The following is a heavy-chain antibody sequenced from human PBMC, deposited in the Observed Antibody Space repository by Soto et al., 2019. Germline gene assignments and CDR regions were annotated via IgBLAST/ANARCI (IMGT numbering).Heavy chain of an antibody. CDR3: ARASAGKQQLVYYYYGMDV. D-gene: IGHD6-13*01. J-gene: IGHJ6*02. V-gene: IGHV1-3*01. CDR2: INAGNGNT. CDR1: GYTFTSYA. Sequence: ASVKVSCKASGYTFTSYAMRWVRQAPGQRLEWMGWINAGNGNTKYSQKFQGRVTITRDTSASTAYMELSSLRSEDTAVYYCARASAGKQQLVYYYYGMDVWGQGTTVTVSS.